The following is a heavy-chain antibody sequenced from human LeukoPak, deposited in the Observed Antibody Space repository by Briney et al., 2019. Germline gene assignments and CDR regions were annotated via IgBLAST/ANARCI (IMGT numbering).Heavy chain of an antibody. D-gene: IGHD1-26*01. CDR1: GFTLSSYS. J-gene: IGHJ3*02. V-gene: IGHV3-21*01. CDR3: ARDQVGARINKKNAFDI. Sequence: GGSLRLSCAASGFTLSSYSMNWVRQAPGKGLEWVSSISSSSSYIYYADSVKGRFTISRDNAKNSLYLQMNSLRAEDTAVYYCARDQVGARINKKNAFDIWGQGTMVTVSS. CDR2: ISSSSSYI.